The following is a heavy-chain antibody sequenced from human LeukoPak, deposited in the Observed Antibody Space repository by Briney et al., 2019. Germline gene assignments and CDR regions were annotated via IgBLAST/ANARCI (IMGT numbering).Heavy chain of an antibody. Sequence: GGSLRLSCAASGFTFSGYAMSWVRQAPRKGLEWVSAVSGSGSSTYYADSVKGRFTISRDNSKNTLYLRMNSLRAEDTAVYYCAKDRRSAEPALSYFDYWGQGTLVTVSS. V-gene: IGHV3-23*01. CDR2: VSGSGSST. CDR3: AKDRRSAEPALSYFDY. J-gene: IGHJ4*02. D-gene: IGHD6-13*01. CDR1: GFTFSGYA.